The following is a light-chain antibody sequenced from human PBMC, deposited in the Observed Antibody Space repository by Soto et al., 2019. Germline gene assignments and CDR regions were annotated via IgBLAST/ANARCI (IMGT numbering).Light chain of an antibody. CDR1: QTVGSIF. V-gene: IGKV3-20*01. J-gene: IGKJ1*01. CDR3: QQYGSSPRT. Sequence: EIVLTQSPDTLSLSPGERATLSYRASQTVGSIFLAWYQQQPGQAPRLLIYGASSRATGIPDRFSGSGSGTDFTLTISRLEPEDFAVYYCQQYGSSPRTFGQGTKVEIK. CDR2: GAS.